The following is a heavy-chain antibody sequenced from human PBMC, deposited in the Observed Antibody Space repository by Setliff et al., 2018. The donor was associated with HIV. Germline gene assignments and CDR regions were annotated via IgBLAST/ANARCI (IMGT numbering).Heavy chain of an antibody. CDR2: IYYSGST. CDR3: ARHYNVNYYVRKDFDY. V-gene: IGHV4-39*01. Sequence: SETLSLTCTVSGDSISTSNSYWGWVRQPPGKGLEWIGSIYYSGSTYYNPSLKSRLTISVDTSRNQFSLKLSSLTAADTAVYYCARHYNVNYYVRKDFDYWGQGILVTVSS. D-gene: IGHD1-26*01. J-gene: IGHJ4*02. CDR1: GDSISTSNSY.